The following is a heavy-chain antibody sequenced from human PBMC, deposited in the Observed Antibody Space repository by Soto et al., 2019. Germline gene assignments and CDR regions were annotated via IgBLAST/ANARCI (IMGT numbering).Heavy chain of an antibody. D-gene: IGHD4-17*01. CDR3: AKDMRPDGAWDFDY. V-gene: IGHV3-23*01. J-gene: IGHJ4*02. CDR2: IIGSDGST. Sequence: GGSLRLSCAATGFTFNPYTMSWVRQSPGKGLEWVSSIIGSDGSTYYADSVKGRFTISRDNSKNTLYLEMNGLRVEDTAVYYCAKDMRPDGAWDFDYWGQGTLVNVSS. CDR1: GFTFNPYT.